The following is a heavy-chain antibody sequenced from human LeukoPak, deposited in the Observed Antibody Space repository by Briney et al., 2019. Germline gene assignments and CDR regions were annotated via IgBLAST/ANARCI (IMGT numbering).Heavy chain of an antibody. J-gene: IGHJ1*01. CDR1: GYTFTGYY. D-gene: IGHD6-6*01. Sequence: ASVKVSCKASGYTFTGYYMHWVRQAPGQGLEWMGRINPNSGDTNYAQKSQGRVTMTRDTSISTAYMGLSRLRSDDTAVYYCARGYSSSSPQRYFQHWGQGTLVTVSS. V-gene: IGHV1-2*06. CDR3: ARGYSSSSPQRYFQH. CDR2: INPNSGDT.